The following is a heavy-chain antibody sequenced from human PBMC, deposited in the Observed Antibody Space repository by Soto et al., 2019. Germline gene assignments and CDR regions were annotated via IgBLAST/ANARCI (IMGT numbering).Heavy chain of an antibody. CDR3: ARYNDYYDPPGTNWFQP. Sequence: ASVKVACKASGYTFTSYGISWVRQAPGQGLEWMGWISAYNGNTNYAQKLQGRVTMTTDTSTSTAYMELRSLRSDDTAVYYCARYNDYYDPPGTNWFQPWGQGTLVTVSS. D-gene: IGHD3-22*01. CDR1: GYTFTSYG. V-gene: IGHV1-18*04. CDR2: ISAYNGNT. J-gene: IGHJ5*02.